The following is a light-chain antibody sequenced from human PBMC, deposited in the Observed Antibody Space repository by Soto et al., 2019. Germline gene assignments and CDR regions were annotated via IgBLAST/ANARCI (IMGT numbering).Light chain of an antibody. CDR3: MQALQTPIT. CDR1: QSVLYSCNSKSY. V-gene: IGKV2-28*01. CDR2: LGS. J-gene: IGKJ5*01. Sequence: DIVVTPSPDSLAVSLGERATINCKSSQSVLYSCNSKSYLAWYLQKPGQSPQLLIYLGSNRASGVPDRFSGSGSGTDFTLKISRVEAEDVGVYYCMQALQTPITFGQGTRLEIK.